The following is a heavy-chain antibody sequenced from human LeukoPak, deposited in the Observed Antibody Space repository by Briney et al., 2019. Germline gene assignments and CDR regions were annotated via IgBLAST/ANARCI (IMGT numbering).Heavy chain of an antibody. CDR2: ISGSDGST. J-gene: IGHJ4*02. CDR1: GFSFSSFG. V-gene: IGHV3-23*01. CDR3: AKFYRATRGACDS. D-gene: IGHD2-21*02. Sequence: GGSLRLSCAASGFSFSSFGMSWVRQAPGKGLEWVSRISGSDGSTDYADSVKGRFTISRDNSKNTLCLQMNSLRAEDTAIYYCAKFYRATRGACDSWGQGTLVTVSS.